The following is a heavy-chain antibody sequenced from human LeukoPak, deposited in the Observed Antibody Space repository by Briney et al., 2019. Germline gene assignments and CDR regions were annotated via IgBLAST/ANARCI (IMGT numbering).Heavy chain of an antibody. D-gene: IGHD6-6*01. CDR3: ARRDGSSLDY. J-gene: IGHJ4*02. CDR1: GYTFTSYY. V-gene: IGHV1-46*01. CDR2: INPSAGGT. Sequence: GASVKVSCMASGYTFTSYYMHWVRQAPGQGLEWMGVINPSAGGTNYAQKFQGRVTMTRDTSTSTVYMDLSSLRSEDTAVYYCARRDGSSLDYWGQGTLVTVSS.